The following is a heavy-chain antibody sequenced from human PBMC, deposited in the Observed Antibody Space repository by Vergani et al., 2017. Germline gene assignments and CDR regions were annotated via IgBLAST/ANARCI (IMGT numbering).Heavy chain of an antibody. CDR3: ARSHSSGLLIVDY. J-gene: IGHJ4*02. D-gene: IGHD3-22*01. CDR1: GFTFSSYG. Sequence: QVQLVESGGGVVQPGRSLRLSCAASGFTFSSYGMHWVRQAPGKGLEWVAVISYDGSNKYYADSVKGRFTISRDNSKNTLYLQMNSLRAEDTAVYYCARSHSSGLLIVDYWGQGTLVTVSS. V-gene: IGHV3-30*03. CDR2: ISYDGSNK.